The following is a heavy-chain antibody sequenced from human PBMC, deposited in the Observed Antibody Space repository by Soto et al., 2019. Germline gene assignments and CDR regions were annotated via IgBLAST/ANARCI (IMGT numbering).Heavy chain of an antibody. J-gene: IGHJ4*02. Sequence: QVQLQQWGAGLLKPSETLSLTCAVYVGSFSGYYWSWIRQPPAKGLEWIGEINHSGSTNYNPSLKSRVTISVDTSKNQFSLKLSSVTAADTAVYYCARYVGYYYDSSGYSRWGKGVDYWGQGTLVTVSS. CDR1: VGSFSGYY. CDR2: INHSGST. V-gene: IGHV4-34*01. D-gene: IGHD3-22*01. CDR3: ARYVGYYYDSSGYSRWGKGVDY.